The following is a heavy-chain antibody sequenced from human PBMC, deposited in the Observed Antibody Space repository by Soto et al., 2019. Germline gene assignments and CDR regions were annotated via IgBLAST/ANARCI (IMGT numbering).Heavy chain of an antibody. V-gene: IGHV1-69*01. Sequence: QVQLVQSGAEVKKPGSSVKVSCKASGGTFSKYAINWVRQAPGQGLEWMGGIIPVFGTANYAQKFQGRVTITADESTTTAYMELSSLRSEDTAVYYCARDRGMRYYDFWSGYGHYGMDVW. CDR3: ARDRGMRYYDFWSGYGHYGMDV. CDR1: GGTFSKYA. J-gene: IGHJ6*01. CDR2: IIPVFGTA. D-gene: IGHD3-3*01.